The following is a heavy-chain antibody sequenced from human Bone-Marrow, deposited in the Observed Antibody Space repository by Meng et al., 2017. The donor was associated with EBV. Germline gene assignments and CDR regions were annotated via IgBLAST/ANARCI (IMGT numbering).Heavy chain of an antibody. CDR2: IYHSGST. Sequence: QLQCTESGSGLVKTSQTLSLICAVSGGSISSGDYSWSWIRQPPGKGLEWIGNIYHSGSTFYNSSLNSRVTISVDRSKNQFSLKLTSVTAADTAVYYCARGNTFPEYYFGYWGQGTLVTVSS. CDR3: ARGNTFPEYYFGY. D-gene: IGHD2/OR15-2a*01. J-gene: IGHJ4*02. V-gene: IGHV4-30-2*01. CDR1: GGSISSGDYS.